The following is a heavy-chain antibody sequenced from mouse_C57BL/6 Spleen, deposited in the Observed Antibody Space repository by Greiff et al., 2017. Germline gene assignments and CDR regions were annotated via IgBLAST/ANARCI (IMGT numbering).Heavy chain of an antibody. CDR3: ATTGVVATRGYFDD. J-gene: IGHJ1*03. CDR1: GYTFTSYW. CDR2: IDPSDSYT. Sequence: QVQLQQPGAELVMPGASVKLSCKASGYTFTSYWMHWVKQRPGQGLEWIGEIDPSDSYTNYNHNFKGQFTLTVDKSSSTAYMQLSSLTSEDSAVXYCATTGVVATRGYFDDWGTGTTVTVSS. D-gene: IGHD1-1*01. V-gene: IGHV1-69*01.